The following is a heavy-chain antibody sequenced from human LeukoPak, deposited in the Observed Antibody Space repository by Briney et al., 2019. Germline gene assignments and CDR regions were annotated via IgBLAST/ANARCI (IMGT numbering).Heavy chain of an antibody. CDR2: IRYDGSNT. J-gene: IGHJ5*02. Sequence: GGSLRLSCITSGFNFGDYAVSWFRQAPGKGREWVAFIRYDGSNTYYADSVKGRFTISRDNSKNTLYLQMNSLRAEDTAVYYCAKGAEYADTNWFDPWGQGTLVTVSS. D-gene: IGHD2-2*01. V-gene: IGHV3-30*02. CDR3: AKGAEYADTNWFDP. CDR1: GFNFGDYA.